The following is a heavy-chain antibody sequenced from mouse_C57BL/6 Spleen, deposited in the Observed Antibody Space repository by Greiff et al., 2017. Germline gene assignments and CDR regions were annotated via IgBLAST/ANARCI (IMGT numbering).Heavy chain of an antibody. CDR2: INPSNGGT. J-gene: IGHJ2*01. D-gene: IGHD1-1*01. CDR1: GYTFTSSW. Sequence: VQLQQPGTELVKPGASVKLSCQASGYTFTSSWMHWVKQRPGQCLECIGNINPSNGGTNSNEKFKSKATLPVDQSSSPASMQLSSLTAEDSAVYCCARSLSSSYVYFDYWGQGTTLTVSA. V-gene: IGHV1-53*01. CDR3: ARSLSSSYVYFDY.